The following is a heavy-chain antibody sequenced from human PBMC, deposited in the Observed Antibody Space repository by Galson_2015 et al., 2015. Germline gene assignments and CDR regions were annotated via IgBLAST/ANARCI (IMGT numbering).Heavy chain of an antibody. D-gene: IGHD6-13*01. V-gene: IGHV3-23*01. J-gene: IGHJ4*02. CDR2: ISGSGGST. Sequence: SLRLSCAASGFTFSSYAMSWVRQAPGKGLEWVSAISGSGGSTYYADSVKGRFTISRDNSKNTLYLQMNSLRAEDTAVYYCAKDLGSIAAAALRFDYWGQGTLVTVSS. CDR1: GFTFSSYA. CDR3: AKDLGSIAAAALRFDY.